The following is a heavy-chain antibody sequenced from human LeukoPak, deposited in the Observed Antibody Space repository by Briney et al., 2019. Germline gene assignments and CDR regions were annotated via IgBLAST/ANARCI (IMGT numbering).Heavy chain of an antibody. J-gene: IGHJ4*02. Sequence: GGSLRLSCAASGFTFSSYDMNWVRQAPGKGLEWVSSISSSSTYIYYADSVKGRFTISRDNAKNMLYLQMSSLRVEDTAVYYCAKLVSNTWEKDFWGQGTLVTVSS. CDR3: AKLVSNTWEKDF. CDR2: ISSSSTYI. CDR1: GFTFSSYD. D-gene: IGHD3-9*01. V-gene: IGHV3-21*01.